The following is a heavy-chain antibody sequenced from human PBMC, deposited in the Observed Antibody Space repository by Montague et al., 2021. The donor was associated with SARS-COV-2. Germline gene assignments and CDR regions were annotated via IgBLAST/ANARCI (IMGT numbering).Heavy chain of an antibody. J-gene: IGHJ6*02. CDR1: GYSISSGYY. CDR3: WGGVGAPYYYYGMDV. CDR2: IYHSGST. Sequence: SETLSLTCTVSGYSISSGYYWGWIRHPPGKGLEWIGSIYHSGSTYYNPSLKSRVTISVDTSKNQFSLKLSSVTAADTAVYYSWGGVGAPYYYYGMDVWGQGTTVTVSS. V-gene: IGHV4-38-2*02. D-gene: IGHD1-26*01.